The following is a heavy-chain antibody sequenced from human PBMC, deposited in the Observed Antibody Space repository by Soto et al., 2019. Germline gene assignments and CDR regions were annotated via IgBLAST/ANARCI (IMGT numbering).Heavy chain of an antibody. Sequence: EVQLLESGGGLVQPGGSLRLSCAASGFTFSSYAMSWVRQAPGKGLEWVSAISGRGGSTYYADSVKGRFTNSRDNSKNTLYLQMNSLRAEDTAVDYCAKIIQGGFLEYGYWGQGALVTVSS. CDR1: GFTFSSYA. CDR3: AKIIQGGFLEYGY. J-gene: IGHJ4*02. V-gene: IGHV3-23*01. D-gene: IGHD3-3*01. CDR2: ISGRGGST.